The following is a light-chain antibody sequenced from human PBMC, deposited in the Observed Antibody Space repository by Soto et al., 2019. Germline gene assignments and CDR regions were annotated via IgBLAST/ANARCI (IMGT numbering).Light chain of an antibody. J-gene: IGKJ3*01. CDR1: QSVSSSY. Sequence: EIVLTQSPGTLSLSPGERATLSCRASQSVSSSYLAWYQQKPGQAPRLLIYGASSRATGIPDRFRGSGSGTDFTITISRLEPEDFSVYYCQQYGSSPLFTFGPGTKVDIK. CDR3: QQYGSSPLFT. CDR2: GAS. V-gene: IGKV3-20*01.